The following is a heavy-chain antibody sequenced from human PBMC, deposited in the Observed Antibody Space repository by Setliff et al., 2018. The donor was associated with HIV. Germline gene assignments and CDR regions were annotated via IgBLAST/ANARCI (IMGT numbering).Heavy chain of an antibody. CDR2: IQSGGII. D-gene: IGHD3-22*01. CDR3: AKLDYYDYGGSWARKVAIDF. J-gene: IGHJ3*01. V-gene: IGHV3-23*01. Sequence: LRLSCAASGLTLSNSAMTGVRQKPWRGLEWVSLIQSGGIIYYADSVKGRFTISRDNSNNTLSLQMSSLRAEDTALYYCAKLDYYDYGGSWARKVAIDFWGRGTMVTVSS. CDR1: GLTLSNSA.